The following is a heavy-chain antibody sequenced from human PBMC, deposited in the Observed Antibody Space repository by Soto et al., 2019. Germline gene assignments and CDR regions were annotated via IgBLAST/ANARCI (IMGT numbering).Heavy chain of an antibody. CDR1: GGSFSGYY. CDR3: ARGPAVAGTAYYYYGMDV. J-gene: IGHJ6*02. V-gene: IGHV4-34*01. Sequence: QVQLQQWGAGLLKPSETLSLTCAVYGGSFSGYYWSWIRQPPGKGLEWIGEINHSGSTNYNPSLKSRVTISVDTSKNQFSLKLSSVTAADTAVYYCARGPAVAGTAYYYYGMDVWGQGTTVTVSS. D-gene: IGHD6-19*01. CDR2: INHSGST.